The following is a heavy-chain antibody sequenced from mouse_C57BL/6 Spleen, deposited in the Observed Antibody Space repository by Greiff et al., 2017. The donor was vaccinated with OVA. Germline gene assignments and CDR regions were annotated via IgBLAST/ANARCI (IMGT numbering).Heavy chain of an antibody. CDR1: GYTFTDYY. CDR2: INPNNGGT. J-gene: IGHJ4*01. CDR3: GRGAPGSSPYYAMDY. Sequence: EVQLQQSGPELVKPGASVKISCKASGYTFTDYYMNWVKQSHGKSLEWIGDINPNNGGTSYNQKFKGKATLTVDKSSSTAYMELRSLTSEDSAVYYCGRGAPGSSPYYAMDYWGQGTSVTVSS. V-gene: IGHV1-26*01. D-gene: IGHD1-1*01.